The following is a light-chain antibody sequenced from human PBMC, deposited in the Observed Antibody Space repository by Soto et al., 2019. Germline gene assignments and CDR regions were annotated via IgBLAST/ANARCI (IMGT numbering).Light chain of an antibody. CDR2: DAS. CDR3: QQYETYSGT. V-gene: IGKV1-5*01. CDR1: RSVSGW. Sequence: DILITQSPSILSASVGDTVTFTCRASRSVSGWLAWYQQKPGEAPKLLIYDASALPRGVPSRFSGSGSGTKFTLTIASLQPDDFATYYCQQYETYSGTFGPGTKVDIK. J-gene: IGKJ1*01.